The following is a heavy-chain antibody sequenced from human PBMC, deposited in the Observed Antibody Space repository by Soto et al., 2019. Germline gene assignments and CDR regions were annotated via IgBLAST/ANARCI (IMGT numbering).Heavy chain of an antibody. CDR3: ARDLGDFWSGFNPYYYGMDV. CDR2: INPSGGST. CDR1: GYTFTSYY. D-gene: IGHD3-3*01. J-gene: IGHJ6*02. Sequence: ASVKVSCKASGYTFTSYYMHWVRQAPGQGLEWMGIINPSGGSTSYAQKFQGRVTMTRDTSTSTVYMELSSLRSEDTAVYYCARDLGDFWSGFNPYYYGMDVWGQGTTVTVSS. V-gene: IGHV1-46*01.